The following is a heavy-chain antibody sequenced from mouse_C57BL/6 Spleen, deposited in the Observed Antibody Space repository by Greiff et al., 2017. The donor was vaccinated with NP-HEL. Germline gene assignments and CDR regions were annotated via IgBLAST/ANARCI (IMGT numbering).Heavy chain of an antibody. CDR2: IDPSDSYT. V-gene: IGHV1-59*01. Sequence: VQLQQSGAELVRPGTSVKLSCKASGYTFTSYWMHWVKQRPGQGLEWIGVIDPSDSYTNYNQKFKGKATLTVDTSSSTAYMQLSSLTSEDSAVYYCARARTLFDYWGQGTTLTVSS. CDR1: GYTFTSYW. J-gene: IGHJ2*01. CDR3: ARARTLFDY.